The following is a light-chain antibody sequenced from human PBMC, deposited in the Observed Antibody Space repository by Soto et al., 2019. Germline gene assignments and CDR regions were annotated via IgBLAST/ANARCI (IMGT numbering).Light chain of an antibody. Sequence: QSVLTQPPSASGTPGQRVTISCSGSRSNIGSTYVYWFQQLSGTAPKLLIYRNSQRPSGVPDRLSGSKSGTSASLAISGLRSEDEADYYCAAWDDSLKTYVFGTGIKVTVL. CDR3: AAWDDSLKTYV. CDR1: RSNIGSTY. V-gene: IGLV1-47*01. J-gene: IGLJ1*01. CDR2: RNS.